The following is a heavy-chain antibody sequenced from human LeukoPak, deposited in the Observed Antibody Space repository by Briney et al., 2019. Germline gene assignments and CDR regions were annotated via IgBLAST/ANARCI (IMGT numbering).Heavy chain of an antibody. CDR2: IYHSGST. CDR3: ARDRGSWSDYYFDY. J-gene: IGHJ4*02. V-gene: IGHV4-4*02. CDR1: GGSISSSNW. Sequence: PSETLSLTCAVSGGSISSSNWWSWVRQPPGKGLEWIGEIYHSGSTSYNPSLKSRVTISVDKSKNQFSLKLSSVTAADTAVYYCARDRGSWSDYYFDYWGQGTLVTVSS. D-gene: IGHD6-13*01.